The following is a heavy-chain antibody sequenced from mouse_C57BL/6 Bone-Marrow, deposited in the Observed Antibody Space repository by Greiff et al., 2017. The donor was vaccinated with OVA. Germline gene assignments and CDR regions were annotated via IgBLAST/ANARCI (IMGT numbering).Heavy chain of an antibody. CDR2: IDPENGDT. D-gene: IGHD2-5*01. CDR3: TAYYSNSYYYAMDY. CDR1: GFNIKDDY. J-gene: IGHJ4*01. V-gene: IGHV14-4*01. Sequence: EVHLVESGAELVRPGASVKLSCTASGFNIKDDYMHWVKQRPEQGLEWIGWIDPENGDTEYASKFQGKATITADTSSNTAYLQLSSLTSEDTAVYYCTAYYSNSYYYAMDYWGQGTSVTVSS.